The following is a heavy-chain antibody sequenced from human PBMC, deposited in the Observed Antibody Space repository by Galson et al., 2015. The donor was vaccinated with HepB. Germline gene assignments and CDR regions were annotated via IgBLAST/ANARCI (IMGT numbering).Heavy chain of an antibody. CDR3: AREYSSSWYGWFDP. CDR2: ISSSGSTI. Sequence: GFTLSNYEMNWVRQAPGKGLEWVSYISSSGSTIFYADSVKGRFTISRDNAKNSLYLQMNSLRAEDTAFYYCAREYSSSWYGWFDPWGQGILVTVSS. V-gene: IGHV3-48*03. D-gene: IGHD6-13*01. CDR1: GFTLSNYE. J-gene: IGHJ5*02.